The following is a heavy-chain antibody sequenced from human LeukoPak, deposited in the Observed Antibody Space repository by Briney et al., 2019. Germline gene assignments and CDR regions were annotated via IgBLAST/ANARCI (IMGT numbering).Heavy chain of an antibody. CDR1: GYTFTGYY. D-gene: IGHD6-13*01. CDR2: IDPNSGGT. J-gene: IGHJ3*02. Sequence: ASVKVSCKASGYTFTGYYMHWVRQAPGQGLEWMGWIDPNSGGTNYAQKFQGRVTMTRDTSISTAYMELSRLRSDDTAVYYCARGIAAAGPSDAFDIWGQGTMVTVSS. V-gene: IGHV1-2*02. CDR3: ARGIAAAGPSDAFDI.